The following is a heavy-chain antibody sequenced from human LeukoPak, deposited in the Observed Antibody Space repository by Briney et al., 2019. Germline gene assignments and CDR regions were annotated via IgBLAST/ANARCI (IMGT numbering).Heavy chain of an antibody. V-gene: IGHV3-30-3*01. CDR3: AKGSRDHYDFWSGYYYFDY. Sequence: GRSLRLSCAASGFTFSSYAMHWVRQAPGKGLEWVAVISYDGSNKYYADSVKGRFTISRDNSKNTLYLQMNSLRAEDTAVYYCAKGSRDHYDFWSGYYYFDYWGQGTLVTVSS. CDR2: ISYDGSNK. D-gene: IGHD3-3*01. J-gene: IGHJ4*02. CDR1: GFTFSSYA.